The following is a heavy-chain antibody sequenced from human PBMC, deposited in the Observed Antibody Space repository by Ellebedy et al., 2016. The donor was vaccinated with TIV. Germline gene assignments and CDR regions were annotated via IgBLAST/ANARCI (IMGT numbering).Heavy chain of an antibody. Sequence: GESLKISCKGSGSSFTSYWISWVRQMPGKGLEWMGRIDPSDSYTNYSPSFQGHVTISADKSISTAYLQWSSLKASDTAMYYCARTLVVVAATFAFDIWGQGTMVTVSS. D-gene: IGHD2-15*01. CDR3: ARTLVVVAATFAFDI. CDR2: IDPSDSYT. CDR1: GSSFTSYW. V-gene: IGHV5-10-1*01. J-gene: IGHJ3*02.